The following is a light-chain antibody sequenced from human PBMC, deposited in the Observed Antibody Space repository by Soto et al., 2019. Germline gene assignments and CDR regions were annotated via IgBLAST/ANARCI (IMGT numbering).Light chain of an antibody. V-gene: IGKV3-11*01. Sequence: EIVLTQSPATLSLSPGERATLSCRASQSVSSYLAWYQQKPGQAPRLLIYDASNRATCIPARFSGSGSGTDFTLTISGLEPEDFAVYYCQQRSNWPPTYTLGQGTKLEIK. CDR1: QSVSSY. J-gene: IGKJ2*01. CDR2: DAS. CDR3: QQRSNWPPTYT.